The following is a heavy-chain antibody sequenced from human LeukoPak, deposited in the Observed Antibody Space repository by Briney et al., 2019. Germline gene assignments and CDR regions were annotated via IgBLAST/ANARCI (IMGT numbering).Heavy chain of an antibody. Sequence: SETLSLTCAVYGGSFSGYYWSWIRQPPGKGLEWIGEINHSGSTNYNPSLKSRVTISVDTSKNQFSLKLSSVTAADTAVYYCARQATLTNDAFDICGQGTMVTVSS. CDR3: ARQATLTNDAFDI. V-gene: IGHV4-34*01. CDR2: INHSGST. D-gene: IGHD3-3*01. CDR1: GGSFSGYY. J-gene: IGHJ3*02.